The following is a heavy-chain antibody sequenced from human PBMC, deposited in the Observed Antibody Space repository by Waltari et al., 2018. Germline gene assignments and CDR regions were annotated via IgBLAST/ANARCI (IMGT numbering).Heavy chain of an antibody. D-gene: IGHD3-10*01. CDR1: GFPFSSHW. CDR3: ARDRGWGWLDP. Sequence: EVQLVESGGGLVQPGGSLRLSCAASGFPFSSHWMNWVRQVPGKGLEWVALINQDGSGTYYVDSLKGRFTISRDNAKNSLYLQMNSLRVEDTAIYYCARDRGWGWLDPWGQGTLVTVSS. J-gene: IGHJ5*02. CDR2: INQDGSGT. V-gene: IGHV3-7*01.